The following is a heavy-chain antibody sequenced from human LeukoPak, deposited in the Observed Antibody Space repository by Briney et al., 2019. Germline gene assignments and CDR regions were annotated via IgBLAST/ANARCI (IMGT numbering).Heavy chain of an antibody. Sequence: PGXXLRLSCAASGFTFSSYWMHWVRQAPGKGLVWVSRINSDGSSTNYADSVKGRFTISREKAKNTLYMQMNSLREGDTAVYYCASTSYYDFWSGWRPPCEYFQHWRQGTLVTVSS. CDR2: INSDGSST. J-gene: IGHJ1*01. CDR3: ASTSYYDFWSGWRPPCEYFQH. D-gene: IGHD3-3*01. CDR1: GFTFSSYW. V-gene: IGHV3-74*01.